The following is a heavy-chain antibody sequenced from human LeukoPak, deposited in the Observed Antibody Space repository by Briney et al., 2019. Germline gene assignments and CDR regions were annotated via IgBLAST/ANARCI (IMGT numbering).Heavy chain of an antibody. D-gene: IGHD1-26*01. Sequence: ASVKVSCKASGYTFTGYYMHRVRQAPGQGLEWMGRINPNNGGTNCAQKFQGRVTMTGDTSISTAYMELSSLRSDDTAVYYCARESGSYHGNDYWGQGTLVTVSS. CDR1: GYTFTGYY. CDR3: ARESGSYHGNDY. V-gene: IGHV1-2*06. CDR2: INPNNGGT. J-gene: IGHJ4*02.